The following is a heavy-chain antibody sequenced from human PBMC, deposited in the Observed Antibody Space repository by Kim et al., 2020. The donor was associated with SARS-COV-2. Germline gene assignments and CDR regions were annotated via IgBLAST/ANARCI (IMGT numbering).Heavy chain of an antibody. J-gene: IGHJ4*02. CDR2: IIPNSGRA. V-gene: IGHV1-69*13. Sequence: SVKVSCKASGDTFSGYDISWVRQAPGQGLEWMGGIIPNSGRANYAQKFQGRVTITADESMSTAYMELSSLRSEDTAVYYCARGATVTNFKGLDYWGQGTLVTVSS. CDR3: ARGATVTNFKGLDY. CDR1: GDTFSGYD. D-gene: IGHD4-17*01.